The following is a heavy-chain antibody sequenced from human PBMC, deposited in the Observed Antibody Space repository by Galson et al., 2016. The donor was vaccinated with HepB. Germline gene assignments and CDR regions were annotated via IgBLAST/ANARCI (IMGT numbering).Heavy chain of an antibody. CDR1: GFTFITYN. D-gene: IGHD3-10*01. J-gene: IGHJ4*02. CDR2: IGSYSRYI. Sequence: SLRLSCAGSGFTFITYNMNWVRQAPGKGLEWVSSIGSYSRYIYYADSVKGRFTISRDNAKNSLFLHTHSLRAEDTAVYYCARSGWFGEFDFWGQGTLVTVSS. CDR3: ARSGWFGEFDF. V-gene: IGHV3-21*01.